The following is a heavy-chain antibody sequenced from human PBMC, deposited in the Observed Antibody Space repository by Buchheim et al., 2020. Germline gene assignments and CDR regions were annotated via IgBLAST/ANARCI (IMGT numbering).Heavy chain of an antibody. CDR3: ARGNDFWSGYPYGMDV. CDR2: IWYDGSNK. Sequence: QVQLVESGGGVVQPGRSLRLSCAASGFTFSSYGMHWVRQAPGKGLEWVAVIWYDGSNKYYADSVKGRFTISRDNSKNTLYLQMNSLRAEDTAVYYCARGNDFWSGYPYGMDVCGQGTT. V-gene: IGHV3-33*01. CDR1: GFTFSSYG. J-gene: IGHJ6*02. D-gene: IGHD3-3*01.